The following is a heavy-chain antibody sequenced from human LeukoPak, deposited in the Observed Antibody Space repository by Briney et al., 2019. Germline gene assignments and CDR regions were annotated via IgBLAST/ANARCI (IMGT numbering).Heavy chain of an antibody. CDR2: IYYSGST. D-gene: IGHD3-10*01. V-gene: IGHV4-31*03. CDR1: GGSISSGGYY. Sequence: SETLSLTCTVSGGSISSGGYYWSWVRQHPGKGLERIGYIYYSGSTYYNPSLKSRVTISVDTSKNQFSLKLSSVTAADTAVYYCARDGYGSGSYYYWGQGTLVTVSS. CDR3: ARDGYGSGSYYY. J-gene: IGHJ4*02.